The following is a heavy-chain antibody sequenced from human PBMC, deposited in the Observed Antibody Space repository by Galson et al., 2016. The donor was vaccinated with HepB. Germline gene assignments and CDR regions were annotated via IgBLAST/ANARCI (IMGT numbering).Heavy chain of an antibody. D-gene: IGHD2-8*01. Sequence: SLRLSCAGSGFTFSSYAMNWVRQAPGKGLEWISYIGNSGSNTYYADSVKGRFTVSRDHARNSLYLQMNSLRAEDTAVYFCLRDRDITSPTNRGWSDPWGQGTLVTVSS. CDR3: LRDRDITSPTNRGWSDP. J-gene: IGHJ5*02. V-gene: IGHV3-48*03. CDR1: GFTFSSYA. CDR2: IGNSGSNT.